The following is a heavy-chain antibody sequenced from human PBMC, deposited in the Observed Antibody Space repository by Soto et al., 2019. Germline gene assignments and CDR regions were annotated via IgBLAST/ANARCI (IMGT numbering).Heavy chain of an antibody. D-gene: IGHD3-10*01. V-gene: IGHV4-59*08. J-gene: IGHJ4*02. CDR2: IYYSGST. CDR1: GGSISSYY. Sequence: QVQLQESGPGLVKPSETLSLTCTVSGGSISSYYWSWIRQPPGKGLEWIGYIYYSGSTNYNPSLXGXGXIXXGTSKSQCSLRLRSVSAADTAVYSCASQVPGPYGSGRYFDYWGQGTLVPGSS. CDR3: ASQVPGPYGSGRYFDY.